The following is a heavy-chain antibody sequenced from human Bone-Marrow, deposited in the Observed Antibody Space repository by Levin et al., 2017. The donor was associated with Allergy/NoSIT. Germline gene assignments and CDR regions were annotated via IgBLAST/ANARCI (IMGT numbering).Heavy chain of an antibody. CDR3: SRGRSSYYPNDAFDI. Sequence: SQTLSLTCSVYGGSYSGYYLNWIRQPPGKGLEWIGEINHSGITNYNPSLSTRVTISHDTSKKQISLRLTSVTAADTAVYSCSRGRSSYYPNDAFDIWGPGTMVTVSS. CDR1: GGSYSGYY. D-gene: IGHD1-26*01. CDR2: INHSGIT. J-gene: IGHJ3*02. V-gene: IGHV4-34*01.